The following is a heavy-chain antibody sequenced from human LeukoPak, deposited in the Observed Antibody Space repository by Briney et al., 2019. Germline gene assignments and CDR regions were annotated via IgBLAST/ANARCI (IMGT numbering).Heavy chain of an antibody. V-gene: IGHV3-23*01. Sequence: GGSLRLSCAVSGFTFTNYAMSWVRLAPGKGLEWVSGIGASDGSTYYADSVRGRFTISRDNSMNTLYLQMNSLRAEDTAVYYCARDRHDYGDYVVDYYYYMDVWGKGTTVTISS. CDR2: IGASDGST. J-gene: IGHJ6*03. CDR1: GFTFTNYA. CDR3: ARDRHDYGDYVVDYYYYMDV. D-gene: IGHD4-17*01.